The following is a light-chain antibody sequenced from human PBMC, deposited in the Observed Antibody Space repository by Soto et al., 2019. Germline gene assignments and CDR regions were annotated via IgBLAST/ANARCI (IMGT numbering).Light chain of an antibody. Sequence: QSVLTQPPSASGTPGQRVTISCSGSSSNIGSYYVHWYQQLPGTAPKLIIYRNSQRPSGVPARFSGSKSGTSASLAISGLRSEDEADYYCAAWDDSLSGPLFGGGTKLTVL. CDR3: AAWDDSLSGPL. CDR1: SSNIGSYY. V-gene: IGLV1-47*01. CDR2: RNS. J-gene: IGLJ2*01.